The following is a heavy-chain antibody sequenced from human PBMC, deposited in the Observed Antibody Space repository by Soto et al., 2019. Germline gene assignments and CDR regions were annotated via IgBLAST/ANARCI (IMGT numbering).Heavy chain of an antibody. J-gene: IGHJ4*02. V-gene: IGHV3-33*01. CDR2: IWYDGSNK. CDR1: GFTFSSYG. D-gene: IGHD3-22*01. CDR3: ASPDSSGYYWGVDY. Sequence: QVQLVESGGGVVQPGRSLRLSCAASGFTFSSYGMHWVRQAPGKGLEWVALIWYDGSNKYYADSVKGRFTISRDNSKNTLYLQMNSLRAEDTAVYYCASPDSSGYYWGVDYWGQGTLGTVSS.